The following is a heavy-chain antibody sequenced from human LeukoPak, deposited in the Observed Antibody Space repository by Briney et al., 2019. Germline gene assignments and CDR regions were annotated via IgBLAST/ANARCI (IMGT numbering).Heavy chain of an antibody. CDR2: INWDADR. Sequence: SGPTLVNPTQTLTLTCTFSGFSLSTSGVGVGWMRQPPGKALQWLALINWDADRRYSPSLKSRLTITNDSYKNQVVLTMTNMDPVDTATYYCAHSGPYSSVWDLWGRGTLVTVSS. J-gene: IGHJ2*01. V-gene: IGHV2-5*02. CDR1: GFSLSTSGVG. CDR3: AHSGPYSSVWDL. D-gene: IGHD6-19*01.